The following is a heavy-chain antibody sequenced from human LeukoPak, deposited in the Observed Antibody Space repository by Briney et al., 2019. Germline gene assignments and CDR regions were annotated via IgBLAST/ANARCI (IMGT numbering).Heavy chain of an antibody. V-gene: IGHV3-7*01. Sequence: GGSLSLSCAASGFTFSNYWMIWVRQAPGQGLEWVANIKQDGSEKFYEDAVKGRFTMSRDNARSSLYLQMNSLRAEDTAVYYCVRARTSGDEALAGNYWGQGTLVTVSS. D-gene: IGHD6-19*01. CDR3: VRARTSGDEALAGNY. J-gene: IGHJ4*02. CDR2: IKQDGSEK. CDR1: GFTFSNYW.